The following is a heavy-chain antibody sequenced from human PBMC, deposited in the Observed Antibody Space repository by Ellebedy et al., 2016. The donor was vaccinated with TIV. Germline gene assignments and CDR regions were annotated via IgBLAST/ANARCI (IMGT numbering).Heavy chain of an antibody. J-gene: IGHJ4*02. CDR3: ASRDFSGWYRGVLIDY. V-gene: IGHV3-23*01. Sequence: GGSLRLSXAASGFTFSSYAMSWVRQAPGKGLEWVSAISGSGGSTYYADSVKGRFTISRDNSKNTLYLQMNSLRAEDTAVYYCASRDFSGWYRGVLIDYWGQGTLVTVSS. CDR1: GFTFSSYA. D-gene: IGHD6-19*01. CDR2: ISGSGGST.